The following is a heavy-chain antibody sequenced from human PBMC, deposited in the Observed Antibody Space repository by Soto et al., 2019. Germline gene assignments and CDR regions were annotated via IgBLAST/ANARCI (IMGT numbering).Heavy chain of an antibody. V-gene: IGHV4-34*01. CDR3: AKRTSRQYGNWFDP. D-gene: IGHD3-10*01. Sequence: AETLSLTCAVYGGSFSGYYWSWIRQPPGKGLEWIGEINHSGSTNYNPSLKSRVTISVDTSKNQFSLKLSSVTAADTAVYYCAKRTSRQYGNWFDPWGQGTLVTVSS. J-gene: IGHJ5*02. CDR1: GGSFSGYY. CDR2: INHSGST.